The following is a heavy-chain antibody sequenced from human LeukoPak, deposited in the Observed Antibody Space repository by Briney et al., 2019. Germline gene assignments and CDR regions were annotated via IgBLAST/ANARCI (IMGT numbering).Heavy chain of an antibody. Sequence: SETLSLTCAVYGGSFSGYYWSWIRQPPGKGLEWIGEINHSGSTNYTPSLKSRVTRLLDTSKNQFSLKLSSVTAADTAVYYCARVGRPLEGTTGLADYWGQGTLVAVSS. CDR1: GGSFSGYY. J-gene: IGHJ4*02. D-gene: IGHD4-11*01. CDR2: INHSGST. CDR3: ARVGRPLEGTTGLADY. V-gene: IGHV4-34*01.